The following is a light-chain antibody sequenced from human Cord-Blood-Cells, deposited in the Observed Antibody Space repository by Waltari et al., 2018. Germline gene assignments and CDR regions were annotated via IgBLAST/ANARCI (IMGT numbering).Light chain of an antibody. V-gene: IGLV2-11*01. J-gene: IGLJ3*02. CDR2: DVS. CDR1: SSDDGGYNY. CDR3: CSYAGRV. Sequence: QSALTQPRSVSGSPGQAATISCTGTSSDDGGYNYVSWYQQHPGKAPKLMIYDVSKRPSGVPDRFSGSKSGNTASLTISGLQAEDEADYYCCSYAGRVFGGGTKLTVL.